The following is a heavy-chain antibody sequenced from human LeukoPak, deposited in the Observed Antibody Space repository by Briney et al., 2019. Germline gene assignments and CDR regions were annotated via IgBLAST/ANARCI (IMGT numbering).Heavy chain of an antibody. J-gene: IGHJ4*02. D-gene: IGHD6-13*01. Sequence: GGSLRLSCEASGFTFSSYWMSWVRQAPGKGLEWVADIKEDGSEKYYVDSVKGRFTISRDNAKNSLFLQMDSLRSEDTAVYYCVKNSGWYRLDCWGQGTLVTVSS. CDR1: GFTFSSYW. CDR2: IKEDGSEK. V-gene: IGHV3-7*03. CDR3: VKNSGWYRLDC.